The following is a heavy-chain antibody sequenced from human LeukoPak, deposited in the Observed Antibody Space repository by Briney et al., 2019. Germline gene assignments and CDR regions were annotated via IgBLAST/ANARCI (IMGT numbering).Heavy chain of an antibody. CDR1: GGSFSGYY. V-gene: IGHV4-34*01. Sequence: SETLSLTCAVSGGSFSGYYWSWIRQPPGKGLEWIGEINHSGSTNYNPSLKTRVTISVDTSKNQFSLKLSSVTAADTAVYYCARGDSEYFAISTIFDYWGQGTLVTVSS. D-gene: IGHD5-24*01. J-gene: IGHJ4*02. CDR2: INHSGST. CDR3: ARGDSEYFAISTIFDY.